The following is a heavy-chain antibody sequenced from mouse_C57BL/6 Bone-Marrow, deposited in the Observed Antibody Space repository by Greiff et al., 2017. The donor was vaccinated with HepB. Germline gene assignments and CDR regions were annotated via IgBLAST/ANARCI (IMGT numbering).Heavy chain of an antibody. CDR1: GFTFSDAW. CDR3: TESYYGSRDAY. V-gene: IGHV6-6*01. CDR2: MRNKANNHAT. D-gene: IGHD1-1*01. J-gene: IGHJ3*01. Sequence: EVKLMESGGGLVQPGGSMKLSCAASGFTFSDAWMDRVRQSPEKGFEWVAEMRNKANNHATYYAESVKGRFTISRDDSKSRVCLQMNSLRAEDTGIYCCTESYYGSRDAYWGQGTLVTVSA.